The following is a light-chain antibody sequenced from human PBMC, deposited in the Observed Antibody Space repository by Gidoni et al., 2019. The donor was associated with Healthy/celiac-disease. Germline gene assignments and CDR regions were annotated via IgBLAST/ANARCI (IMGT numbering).Light chain of an antibody. J-gene: IGKJ1*01. CDR3: QQYYSTPPT. CDR2: WAS. V-gene: IGKV4-1*01. CDR1: QSVLYSSNNKKY. Sequence: DIVMTQSPYSLAVSLCERATINSKSSQSVLYSSNNKKYLAWYQQKPEQPPKLLISWASTRESGVPDRFSGSGSGTDFTLTISSLQAEDVAVYYCQQYYSTPPTFGQGTKVEIK.